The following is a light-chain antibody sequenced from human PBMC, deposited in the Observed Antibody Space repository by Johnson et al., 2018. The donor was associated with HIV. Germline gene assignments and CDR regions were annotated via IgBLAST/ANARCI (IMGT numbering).Light chain of an antibody. CDR2: ENN. V-gene: IGLV1-51*02. CDR3: GTWDNSLGVYV. CDR1: SSSIGNDF. Sequence: QSVLTQPPSVSAAPGQEVTISCSASSSSIGNDFVSWYQQPPGTAPKLLISENNKRPSGIPDRFPGSQSRMSAPLGIPGLQPGDEAGYYCGTWDNSLGVYVFGTGTKVTVL. J-gene: IGLJ1*01.